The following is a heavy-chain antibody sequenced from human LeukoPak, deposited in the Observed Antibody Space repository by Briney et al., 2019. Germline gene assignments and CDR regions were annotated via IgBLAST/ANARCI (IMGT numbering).Heavy chain of an antibody. D-gene: IGHD3-3*01. CDR3: ARVRFLEWLLPDPLYYMDV. CDR1: GYTFTSYG. J-gene: IGHJ6*03. Sequence: ASVTVSCKASGYTFTSYGISWVRQAPGQGLEWMGWISAYNGNTNYAQKLQGRVTMTTDTSTSTAYMELRSLRSDDTAVYYCARVRFLEWLLPDPLYYMDVWGKGTTVTVSS. V-gene: IGHV1-18*01. CDR2: ISAYNGNT.